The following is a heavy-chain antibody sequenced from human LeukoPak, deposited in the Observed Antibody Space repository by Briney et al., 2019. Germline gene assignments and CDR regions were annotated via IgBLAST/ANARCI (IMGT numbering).Heavy chain of an antibody. V-gene: IGHV1-8*03. Sequence: ASVKVSCKASGYTFTSYDINWVRQATGQGLEWMGWMNPNSGSTGYAQKFQGRVTITRNTSISTAYMELSSLRSEDTAVYYCARDYGDYYFKFDYWGQGTLVTVSS. J-gene: IGHJ4*02. CDR3: ARDYGDYYFKFDY. CDR2: MNPNSGST. CDR1: GYTFTSYD. D-gene: IGHD4-17*01.